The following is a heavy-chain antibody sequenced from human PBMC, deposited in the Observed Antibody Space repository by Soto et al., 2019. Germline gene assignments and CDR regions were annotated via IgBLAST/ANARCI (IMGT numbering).Heavy chain of an antibody. J-gene: IGHJ3*02. CDR1: GGSISSGGYY. Sequence: SETLSLTCTVSGGSISSGGYYWSWIRQHPGKGLEWIGYIYYSGSTYYNPSLKSRVTISVDTSKNQFSLKLSSVTAADTAVYYCAREALELRPRVDAFDIWGQGTMVT. CDR2: IYYSGST. CDR3: AREALELRPRVDAFDI. D-gene: IGHD1-7*01. V-gene: IGHV4-31*03.